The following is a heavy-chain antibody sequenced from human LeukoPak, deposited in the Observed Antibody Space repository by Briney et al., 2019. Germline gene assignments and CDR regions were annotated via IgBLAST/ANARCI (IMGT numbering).Heavy chain of an antibody. CDR3: ARAYNWNDFGY. J-gene: IGHJ4*02. D-gene: IGHD1-1*01. Sequence: GASVKVSCKASGYTFTSYDINWVRQATGQELEWMGWMNPNSDNTGYAQKFQGRVTMTRNTSISTAYMELSSLRSEDTAVYYCARAYNWNDFGYWGQGTLVTVSS. V-gene: IGHV1-8*01. CDR1: GYTFTSYD. CDR2: MNPNSDNT.